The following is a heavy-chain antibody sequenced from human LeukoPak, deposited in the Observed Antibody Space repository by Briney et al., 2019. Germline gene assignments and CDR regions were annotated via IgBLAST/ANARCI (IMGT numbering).Heavy chain of an antibody. D-gene: IGHD2-15*01. CDR1: GFTFSHFW. J-gene: IGHJ4*02. Sequence: GGSLRLSCAASGFTFSHFWMSWVRQAPGKGLEWVAYIKKTGSETYYVDSVKSRFTITRDNTRNSLFLQMYSLRAEDTAVYFCAREDGYCSGGNCYSYFDSWGQGTLVTVSS. CDR3: AREDGYCSGGNCYSYFDS. V-gene: IGHV3-7*01. CDR2: IKKTGSET.